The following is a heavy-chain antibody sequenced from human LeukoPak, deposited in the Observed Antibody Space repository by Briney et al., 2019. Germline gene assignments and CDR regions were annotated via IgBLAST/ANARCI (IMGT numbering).Heavy chain of an antibody. Sequence: SETLSLTCTVSGYSISSGYYWGWIRQPPGKGLEWIGSIYHSGSTYYNPSLKSRVTISVDTSKNQFSLKLSSVTAADTAVYYCATRYCSTTICRAAFDIWGRGTMVTVSS. D-gene: IGHD2-2*01. CDR3: ATRYCSTTICRAAFDI. J-gene: IGHJ3*02. V-gene: IGHV4-38-2*02. CDR1: GYSISSGYY. CDR2: IYHSGST.